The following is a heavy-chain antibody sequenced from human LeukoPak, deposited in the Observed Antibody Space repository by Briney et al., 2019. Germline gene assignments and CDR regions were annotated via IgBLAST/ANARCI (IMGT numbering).Heavy chain of an antibody. CDR1: GFSFSDYW. Sequence: PGGSLRLSCAASGFSFSDYWMDWVRQAPGKGLEWVSAISGSGGSTYYADSVKGRFTISRDNSKNTLYLQMNSLRAEDTAVYYCAKTGIAAAGTVYWGQGTLVTVSS. CDR2: ISGSGGST. V-gene: IGHV3-23*01. D-gene: IGHD6-13*01. J-gene: IGHJ4*02. CDR3: AKTGIAAAGTVY.